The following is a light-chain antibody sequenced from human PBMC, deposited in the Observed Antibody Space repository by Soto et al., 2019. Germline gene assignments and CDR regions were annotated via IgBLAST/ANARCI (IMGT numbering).Light chain of an antibody. J-gene: IGLJ1*01. CDR3: TSYASSLGV. Sequence: QSALTQPPSASGSPGLSVTISCTGTSSDVGRYNFVSWYQQHPGKVPKIIIYEVNKRPSGVPARFSGSKSGNTASLTVSGLQAEDEADYYCTSYASSLGVFGTGTKVTVL. V-gene: IGLV2-8*01. CDR1: SSDVGRYNF. CDR2: EVN.